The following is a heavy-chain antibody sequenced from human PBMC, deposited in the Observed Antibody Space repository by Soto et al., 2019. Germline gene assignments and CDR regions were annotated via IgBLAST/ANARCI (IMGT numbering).Heavy chain of an antibody. CDR3: ARDVRKQRCGEWLSAMDL. CDR2: ISGENGQS. Sequence: QVQVVQSGPEVKKPGASVMVYCKASGYTFTSYGISWVRQAPGQGLEWMGWISGENGQSTHGQKFRGRVTITTDTSTSTAYMEMSSLRSDDTGVYYCARDVRKQRCGEWLSAMDLWGQGTTVTASS. CDR1: GYTFTSYG. V-gene: IGHV1-18*01. J-gene: IGHJ6*02. D-gene: IGHD6-19*01.